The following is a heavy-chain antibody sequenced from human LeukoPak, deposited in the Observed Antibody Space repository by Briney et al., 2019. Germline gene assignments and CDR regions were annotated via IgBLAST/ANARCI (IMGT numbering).Heavy chain of an antibody. CDR3: ARVRGSYSVDY. CDR1: GFTFSDYY. V-gene: IGHV3-11*04. J-gene: IGHJ4*02. D-gene: IGHD3-10*01. Sequence: NPGGSLRLSXAASGFTFSDYYMSWICQAPGKGLEWISYISTSGTTTYYADSVKGRFTISRDDAKNSLYLQMNSLRADDTALYYCARVRGSYSVDYWGQGTLVTVSS. CDR2: ISTSGTTT.